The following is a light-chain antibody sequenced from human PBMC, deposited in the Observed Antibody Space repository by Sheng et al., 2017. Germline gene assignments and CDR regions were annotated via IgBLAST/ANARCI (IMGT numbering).Light chain of an antibody. CDR1: SSDIGDYDY. J-gene: IGLJ3*02. CDR3: SSYTTTSTPWV. CDR2: GVS. Sequence: QSALTQPASVSGSPGQSITISCTGTSSDIGDYDYVSWYQRHPGKAPQVIIYGVSDRPSGVSNRFSGSKSGNTASLTISGLQVEDEADYFCSSYTTTSTPWVFGGGTKVTVL. V-gene: IGLV2-14*01.